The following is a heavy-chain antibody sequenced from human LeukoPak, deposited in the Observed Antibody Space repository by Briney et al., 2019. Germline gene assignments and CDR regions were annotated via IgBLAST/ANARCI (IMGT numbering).Heavy chain of an antibody. CDR2: LNGDTT. CDR1: GFTFSNFA. D-gene: IGHD1-26*01. J-gene: IGHJ4*02. V-gene: IGHV3-23*01. Sequence: PGGSLRLSCAASGFTFSNFAMSWIRQAPGKGLEWVSALNGDTTYYTESVKGRFTVSRDNSKNTLYLQVNSLTAEDTAVYYCAREASGYSFADYWGQGTLVTVSS. CDR3: AREASGYSFADY.